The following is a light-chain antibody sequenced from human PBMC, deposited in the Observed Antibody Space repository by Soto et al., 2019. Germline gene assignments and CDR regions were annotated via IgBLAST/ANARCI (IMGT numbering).Light chain of an antibody. CDR1: RCVSSS. CDR3: HQYDSWT. CDR2: DAS. V-gene: IGKV3-11*01. Sequence: VLTLSPAALSLSPGECVTLTCRTSRCVSSSLVWYQQKPGQAPRLLIYDASNRATCIPARFSGSGSGTDFTLTISRLEPEDFSVYYCHQYDSWTFGQGSMADVK. J-gene: IGKJ1*01.